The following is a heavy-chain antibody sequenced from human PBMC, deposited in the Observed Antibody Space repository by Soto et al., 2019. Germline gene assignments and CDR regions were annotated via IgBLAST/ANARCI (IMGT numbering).Heavy chain of an antibody. CDR2: ISYDGSNK. CDR1: GFNFSSYA. CDR3: AKDRLILRFLEWPSGMDV. D-gene: IGHD3-3*01. Sequence: QEQLVESGGGVVQPGRSLRLSCAASGFNFSSYAMHWVRQAPGKGLEWVAVISYDGSNKYYADSVKGRFTISRDNSKNTLYLQMNSLRAEDTAVDYCAKDRLILRFLEWPSGMDVWGQGTTVTVSS. V-gene: IGHV3-30*18. J-gene: IGHJ6*02.